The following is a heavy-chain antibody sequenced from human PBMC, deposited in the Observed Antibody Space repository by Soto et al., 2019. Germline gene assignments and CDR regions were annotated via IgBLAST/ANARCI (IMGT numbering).Heavy chain of an antibody. CDR1: GDSINRDNYY. J-gene: IGHJ4*02. Sequence: QLQLQESGPGLVKPSETLSLTCSVSGDSINRDNYYWGWLRQPPGKGREWIGSIYYRGNTYYNPSLKTRVTISLDKSKSQFSLKLNSVTAADSAVYFCARLEGLATISYYFDYWGQGTLVTVSS. D-gene: IGHD3-9*01. CDR2: IYYRGNT. CDR3: ARLEGLATISYYFDY. V-gene: IGHV4-39*01.